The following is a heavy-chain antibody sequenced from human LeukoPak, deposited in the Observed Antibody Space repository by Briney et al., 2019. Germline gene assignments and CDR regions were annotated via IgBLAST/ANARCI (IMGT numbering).Heavy chain of an antibody. V-gene: IGHV1-2*02. CDR3: ARDLGPLYDFWSGYLY. Sequence: ASVKVSCKASGYTFTGYYMHWVRQAPGQGLEWMGWINPNSGGTNYAQKFQGRVTMTRDTSISTAYMELSRLRSDDTAVYYCARDLGPLYDFWSGYLYWGQGTLVTVSS. D-gene: IGHD3-3*01. CDR2: INPNSGGT. J-gene: IGHJ4*02. CDR1: GYTFTGYY.